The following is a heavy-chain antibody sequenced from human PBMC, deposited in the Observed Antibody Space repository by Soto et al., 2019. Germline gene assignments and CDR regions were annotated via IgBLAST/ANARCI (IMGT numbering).Heavy chain of an antibody. CDR3: ARHQYCSGGSCYSTRYNWFDP. D-gene: IGHD2-15*01. CDR1: GYSFTNYW. Sequence: GESLKISCQGSGYSFTNYWISWVRQMPGKGLEWMGKIDPSDSYTNYSPSFQGHVTISADKSISTAYLQWSSLKASDTAMYYCARHQYCSGGSCYSTRYNWFDPWGQGTLVTVSS. J-gene: IGHJ5*02. CDR2: IDPSDSYT. V-gene: IGHV5-10-1*01.